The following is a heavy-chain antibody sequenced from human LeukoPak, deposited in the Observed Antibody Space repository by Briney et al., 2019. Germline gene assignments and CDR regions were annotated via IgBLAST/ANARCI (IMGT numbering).Heavy chain of an antibody. J-gene: IGHJ6*03. CDR3: ARVEQLVRYYYYYYYYMDV. CDR1: GFTFSSYW. V-gene: IGHV3-7*01. D-gene: IGHD6-13*01. CDR2: IKQDGSEK. Sequence: PGGSLRLSCAASGFTFSSYWMSWVRQAPGKGLEWVANIKQDGSEKYYVDSVKGRFTISRDNAKNSLYLQMNSLRAEDTAVYYCARVEQLVRYYYYYYYYMDVWGKGTTVTVSS.